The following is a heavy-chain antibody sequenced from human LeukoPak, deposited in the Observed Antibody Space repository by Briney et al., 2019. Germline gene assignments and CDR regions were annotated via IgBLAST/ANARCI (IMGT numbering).Heavy chain of an antibody. J-gene: IGHJ4*02. CDR2: ISAYNGNT. Sequence: ASVKVSCKASGYTFTSYSISWVRQAPGQGLEWMGWISAYNGNTNYAQKLQGRVTMTTDTSTSTAYMELRSLRSDDTAVYYCARDSILVGATPFDYWGQGTLVTVSS. D-gene: IGHD1-26*01. CDR3: ARDSILVGATPFDY. V-gene: IGHV1-18*01. CDR1: GYTFTSYS.